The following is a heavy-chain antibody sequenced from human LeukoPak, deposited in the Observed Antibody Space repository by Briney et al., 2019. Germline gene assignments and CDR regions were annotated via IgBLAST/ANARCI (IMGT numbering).Heavy chain of an antibody. D-gene: IGHD6-19*01. V-gene: IGHV3-21*01. CDR2: ISSSSSYI. CDR1: GFTFSSYS. CDR3: AREAVAGLYNWSDP. Sequence: GGSLRLSCAASGFTFSSYSMNWVRQAPGKGLEWVSSISSSSSYIYYADSVKGRFTISRDNAKNSLYLQMNSLRAEDTAVYYCAREAVAGLYNWSDPWGQGTLVTVSS. J-gene: IGHJ5*02.